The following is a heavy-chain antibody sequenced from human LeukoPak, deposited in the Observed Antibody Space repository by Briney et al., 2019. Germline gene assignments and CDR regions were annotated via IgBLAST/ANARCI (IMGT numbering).Heavy chain of an antibody. J-gene: IGHJ4*02. CDR3: ARARNNYDISGYSALDY. CDR2: IYGSGST. CDR1: GFTVSNNY. V-gene: IGHV3-66*01. Sequence: GGSLRLSCTASGFTVSNNYMTWVRQAPGKGLEGVSVIYGSGSTFYADSVKGRFTISRDSSKNTLYLQMDSLRAEDTAVYYCARARNNYDISGYSALDYWGQGALVTVSS. D-gene: IGHD3-22*01.